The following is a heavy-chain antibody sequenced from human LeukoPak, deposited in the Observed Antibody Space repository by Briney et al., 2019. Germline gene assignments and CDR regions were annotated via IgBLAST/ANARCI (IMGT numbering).Heavy chain of an antibody. CDR1: GYTFTSYY. Sequence: ASVKVSCKASGYTFTSYYIHWVRQAPEQGLEWMGWSNPNSGGTNFAQKFQGRVTMTRDTSISTAYMELSSLRSDDTAVYYCARAPSPGAIEGVDPWGQGTLVTVSS. CDR3: ARAPSPGAIEGVDP. V-gene: IGHV1-2*02. D-gene: IGHD2-2*02. J-gene: IGHJ5*02. CDR2: SNPNSGGT.